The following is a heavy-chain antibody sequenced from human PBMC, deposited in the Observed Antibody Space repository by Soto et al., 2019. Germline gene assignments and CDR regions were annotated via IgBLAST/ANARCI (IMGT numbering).Heavy chain of an antibody. CDR2: ISSSSDKT. V-gene: IGHV3-48*02. CDR1: GFSFSDHS. CDR3: ARLPKGSLVTA. D-gene: IGHD2-21*02. Sequence: LVESGGDLVYPGGSLRLSCVGSGFSFSDHSMNWDRQAPGKGLQWVSYISSSSDKTYYADSVKGRFTVSRDNAKNALFLQMNSLRDDDTATYFCARLPKGSLVTAWGQGTRVTVSS. J-gene: IGHJ4*02.